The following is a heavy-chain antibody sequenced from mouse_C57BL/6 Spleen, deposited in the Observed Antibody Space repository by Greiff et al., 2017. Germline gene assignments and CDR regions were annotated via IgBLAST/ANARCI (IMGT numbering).Heavy chain of an antibody. V-gene: IGHV1-54*01. CDR3: ATTTVVATDWYFEV. CDR2: INPGSGGT. CDR1: GYAFTNYL. D-gene: IGHD1-1*01. J-gene: IGHJ1*03. Sequence: QVHVKQSGAELVRPGTSVKVSCKASGYAFTNYLIEWVKQRPGQGLEWIGVINPGSGGTNYNEKFKGKATLTADKSSSTAYMQLSSLTSEDSAVYFCATTTVVATDWYFEVWGTGTTVTVSS.